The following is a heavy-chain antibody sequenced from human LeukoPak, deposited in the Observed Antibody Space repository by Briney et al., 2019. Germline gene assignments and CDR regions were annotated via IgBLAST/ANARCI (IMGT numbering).Heavy chain of an antibody. D-gene: IGHD7-27*01. J-gene: IGHJ2*01. CDR2: FDPEDGET. V-gene: IGHV1-24*01. CDR1: GYTLTELS. CDR3: ATDIQKLGSYWYFDP. Sequence: ASVKVSCKVSGYTLTELSMHWVRQAPGKGLEWMGGFDPEDGETIYAQKFQGRVTMTEDTSTDTAYMELSSLRSEDTAVYYCATDIQKLGSYWYFDPWGRGTLVTVSS.